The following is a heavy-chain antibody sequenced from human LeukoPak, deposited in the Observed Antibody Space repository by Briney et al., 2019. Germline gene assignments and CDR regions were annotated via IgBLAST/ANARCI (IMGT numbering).Heavy chain of an antibody. D-gene: IGHD6-19*01. CDR1: GFTFSSYA. CDR2: ISGSGGST. CDR3: AKAISSGWSPGGFDY. V-gene: IGHV3-23*01. Sequence: GGSLRLSRAAYGFTFSSYAMSWDSQAPGEGLEWVSAISGSGGSTYYADSVKGRFTISRDNSKNTLYLQMNSLRAEDTAVYYCAKAISSGWSPGGFDYWGQGTLVTVFS. J-gene: IGHJ4*02.